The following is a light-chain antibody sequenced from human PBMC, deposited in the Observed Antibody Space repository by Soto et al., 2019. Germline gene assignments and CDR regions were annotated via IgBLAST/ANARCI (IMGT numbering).Light chain of an antibody. J-gene: IGKJ2*01. CDR3: MQGTHWPYT. CDR2: KVS. CDR1: QSLVTSDGDTY. V-gene: IGKV2-30*01. Sequence: DVVMTQSPLSLPVTVGQPASISCRSSQSLVTSDGDTYLNGFQQSTGQSQRRLIYKVSNRDSGVRDRCMGSEAGTDFTLKISRVEAEDVGVDFCMQGTHWPYTFGQGTKLEIK.